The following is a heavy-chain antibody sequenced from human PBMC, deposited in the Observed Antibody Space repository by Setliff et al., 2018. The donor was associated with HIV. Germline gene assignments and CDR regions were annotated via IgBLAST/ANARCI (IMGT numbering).Heavy chain of an antibody. D-gene: IGHD3-22*01. CDR2: IGSKANSYAT. Sequence: GGSLRLSCAASGFTFSGSTIHWVRQASGKGLEWVGRIGSKANSYATAYAASAKGRFTTSREDSKNTAYLQMNSLKTEDTAVYYCKADSSGYPWGQGTLVTVSS. CDR1: GFTFSGST. V-gene: IGHV3-73*01. J-gene: IGHJ5*02. CDR3: KADSSGYP.